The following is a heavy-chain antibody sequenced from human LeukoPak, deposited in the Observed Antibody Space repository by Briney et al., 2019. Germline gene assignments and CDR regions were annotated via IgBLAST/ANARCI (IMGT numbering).Heavy chain of an antibody. J-gene: IGHJ4*02. D-gene: IGHD3-10*01. CDR1: GRSLSSGRYF. CDR3: ARGKYYGSGSYFDY. V-gene: IGHV4-30-2*01. Sequence: PSQTLSLTCAVSGRSLSSGRYFWRWVRQPPGKGLEWIEYIYHSESIYYNPSLKSRVTISVDRSKNQFSLKLSSVTAADTAVYYCARGKYYGSGSYFDYWGQGTLVTVCS. CDR2: IYHSESI.